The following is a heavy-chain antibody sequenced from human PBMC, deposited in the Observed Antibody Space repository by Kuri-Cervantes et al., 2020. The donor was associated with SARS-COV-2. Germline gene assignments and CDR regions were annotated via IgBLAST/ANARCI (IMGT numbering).Heavy chain of an antibody. D-gene: IGHD3-3*01. V-gene: IGHV4-30-4*01. CDR1: GGSISSGDYY. CDR2: IYYSGST. J-gene: IGHJ4*02. Sequence: LRLSCTVSGGSISSGDYYWSWIRQPPGKGLEWIGYIYYSGSTYYNPSLKSRVTISVDTSKNQFSPKLSSVTAADTAVYCCARGRSRITIFGVVISGVGYYFDYWGRGTLVTVSS. CDR3: ARGRSRITIFGVVISGVGYYFDY.